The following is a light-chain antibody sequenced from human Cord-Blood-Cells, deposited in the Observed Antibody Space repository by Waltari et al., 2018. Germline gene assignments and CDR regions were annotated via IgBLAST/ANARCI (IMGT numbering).Light chain of an antibody. CDR2: AAS. CDR3: QQSYSTRWT. V-gene: IGKV1-39*01. CDR1: QSISSY. J-gene: IGKJ1*01. Sequence: DIQMTQSPSSLSASVGDRVTITCRASQSISSYLNWYQQKPGKAPKLLLYAASSLQSWVPSRFSGSGSGTDFTLTISSLQPEDFATYYCQQSYSTRWTFGQGTKVEIK.